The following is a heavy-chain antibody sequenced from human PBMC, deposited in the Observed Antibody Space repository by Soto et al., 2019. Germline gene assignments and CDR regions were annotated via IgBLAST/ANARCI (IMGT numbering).Heavy chain of an antibody. V-gene: IGHV1-69*01. CDR2: IIPIFGTA. J-gene: IGHJ6*02. CDR3: ARKEGSGSYFYYYGMDV. Sequence: QVQLVQSGAEVKKPGSSVKVSCKASGGTFSSYAISWVRQAPGQGLEWMGGIIPIFGTANYAQKFQGRVTITADESTSTAYIELSSLRSEDTAVYYCARKEGSGSYFYYYGMDVWGQGTTVTVSS. D-gene: IGHD1-26*01. CDR1: GGTFSSYA.